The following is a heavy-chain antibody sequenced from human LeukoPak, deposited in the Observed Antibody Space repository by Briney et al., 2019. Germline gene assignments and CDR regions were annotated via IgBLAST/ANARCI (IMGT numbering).Heavy chain of an antibody. V-gene: IGHV7-4-1*02. CDR1: GYTFTSYA. J-gene: IGHJ6*03. CDR2: INTNTGNP. D-gene: IGHD4-11*01. CDR3: ARDSPYSNYEVGGPYMDV. Sequence: ASVKVSCKASGYTFTSYAMNWVRQAPGQGLERMGWINTNTGNPTYAQGFTGRFVFSLDTSVSTAYLQISSLKAEDTAVYYCARDSPYSNYEVGGPYMDVWGKGTTVTVSS.